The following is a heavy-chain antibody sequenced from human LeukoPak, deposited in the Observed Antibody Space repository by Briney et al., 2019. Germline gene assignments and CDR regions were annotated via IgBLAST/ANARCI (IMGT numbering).Heavy chain of an antibody. J-gene: IGHJ4*02. CDR2: IKKDGSEK. CDR3: ARVDFWSGYTIDY. V-gene: IGHV3-7*01. Sequence: PGGSLRLSCAASGFTFSSYWMSWVRQAPGKGLEWVANIKKDGSEKYYVDSVEGRFTISRDNAKNSLHLQMNSLRAEDTAVYYCARVDFWSGYTIDYWGQGTLVTVSS. D-gene: IGHD3-3*01. CDR1: GFTFSSYW.